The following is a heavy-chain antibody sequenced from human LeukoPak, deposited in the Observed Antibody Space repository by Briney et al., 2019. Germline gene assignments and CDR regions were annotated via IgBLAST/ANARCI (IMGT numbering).Heavy chain of an antibody. D-gene: IGHD3-10*01. CDR3: ARDSTYYYDSGSSGPHYFDN. J-gene: IGHJ4*02. CDR1: GFTFSNYA. V-gene: IGHV3-30*01. Sequence: PGGSLRLSCEASGFTFSNYAMPWVRQAPGKGLEWVSLISSGGTYEYYADSVKGRFTISRDNSKNTLYLQLNSLRAEDTAVYYCARDSTYYYDSGSSGPHYFDNWGQGTLVTVSS. CDR2: ISSGGTYE.